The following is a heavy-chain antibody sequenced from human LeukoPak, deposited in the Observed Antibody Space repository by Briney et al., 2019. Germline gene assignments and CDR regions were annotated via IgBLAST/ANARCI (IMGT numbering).Heavy chain of an antibody. D-gene: IGHD1-26*01. CDR3: ARVGRSRGSLPNSYYYMDV. CDR2: IIPIFGST. CDR1: GDIFNSYS. V-gene: IGHV1-69*05. J-gene: IGHJ6*03. Sequence: SVKVSCNASGDIFNSYSVSWVRQAPGQGLEWMGGIIPIFGSTNYAQKFQGRVTITTNQSTRTAYMELNSLSSDDTAVYYCARVGRSRGSLPNSYYYMDVWGKGTTVTVSS.